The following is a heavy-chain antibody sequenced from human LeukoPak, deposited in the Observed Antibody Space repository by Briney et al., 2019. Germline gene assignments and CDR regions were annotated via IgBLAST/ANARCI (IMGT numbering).Heavy chain of an antibody. CDR3: AREDSSSVGWFDP. CDR1: GGSISSYY. Sequence: PSETLSLTCTVSGGSISSYYWSWIRQPPGKGLEWIGYIYYSGSTNYNPSLKSRVTISVDTSKNQFSLKLSSVTAADTAVYYCAREDSSSVGWFDPWGQGTLVTVSS. J-gene: IGHJ5*02. D-gene: IGHD6-6*01. CDR2: IYYSGST. V-gene: IGHV4-59*01.